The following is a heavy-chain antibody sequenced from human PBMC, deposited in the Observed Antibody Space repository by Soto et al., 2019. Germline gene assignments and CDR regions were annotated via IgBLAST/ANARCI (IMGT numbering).Heavy chain of an antibody. CDR3: AKGKIRLPPLYYYYCMVV. CDR1: GFTFSSYG. CDR2: ISYDGSNK. Sequence: GGSLRLSCAASGFTFSSYGMHWVRQAPGKGLEWVAVISYDGSNKYYADSVKGRFTISRDNSKNTLYLQMNSLRAEDTAVYYCAKGKIRLPPLYYYYCMVVRRQGTTVSVSS. J-gene: IGHJ6*02. V-gene: IGHV3-30*18.